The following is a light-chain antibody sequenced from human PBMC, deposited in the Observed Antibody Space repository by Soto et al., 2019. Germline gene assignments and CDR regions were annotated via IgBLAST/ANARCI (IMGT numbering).Light chain of an antibody. Sequence: DIHVTPCPFFLSASAGARVTIPCRASQGISTYLAWYQQKPGKAPKLLIYGASTMDTGIPSRFSGSGSGTDFTLTISSLQPEDIAAYYCQQYDSPPLTFGQGTRVEIK. CDR2: GAS. CDR3: QQYDSPPLT. CDR1: QGISTY. V-gene: IGKV1-27*01. J-gene: IGKJ1*01.